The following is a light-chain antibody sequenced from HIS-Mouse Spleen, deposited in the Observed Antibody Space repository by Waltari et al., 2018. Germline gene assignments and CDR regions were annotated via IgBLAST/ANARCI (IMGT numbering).Light chain of an antibody. V-gene: IGLV2-11*01. CDR2: AVS. CDR3: CSYAGSYTVV. CDR1: SSDVGGYNY. Sequence: QSALTQPRSVSGSPGQSVTISRPGTSSDVGGYNYVSWYQQHPGKAPQLMIYAVSKRPSGVPDRFSGSKSGNTASLTISGLQAEDEADYYCCSYAGSYTVVFGGGTKLTVL. J-gene: IGLJ2*01.